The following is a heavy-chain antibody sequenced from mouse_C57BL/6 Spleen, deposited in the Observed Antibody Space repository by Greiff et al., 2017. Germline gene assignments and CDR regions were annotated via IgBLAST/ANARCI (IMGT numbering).Heavy chain of an antibody. CDR2: IRYNGSN. Sequence: EVQLQESGPGLVKPSQSLSLTCSVTGYSITSGYYWNWIRQFPGNKLEWMGYIRYNGSNNYNPYLKNRISLTRDTSNNQFFLKLSSVTTEDTATYYCARLYGYDGDWWFDVWGTGTPVTVSA. CDR3: ARLYGYDGDWWFDV. V-gene: IGHV3-6*01. J-gene: IGHJ1*03. D-gene: IGHD2-2*01. CDR1: GYSITSGYY.